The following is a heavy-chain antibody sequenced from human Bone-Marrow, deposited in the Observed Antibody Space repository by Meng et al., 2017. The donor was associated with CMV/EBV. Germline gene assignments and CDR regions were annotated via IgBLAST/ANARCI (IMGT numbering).Heavy chain of an antibody. V-gene: IGHV4-39*01. CDR3: ARGRYCSSTSCYRYYYYGMDV. Sequence: SETLSLTCTVSGGSISSSSYYWGWIRQPPGKGLEWIGSIYSSGSTYYNPSLKSRVTISVDTSKNQFSLKLSSVTATDTAVYYCARGRYCSSTSCYRYYYYGMDVWGQGTTVTVSS. J-gene: IGHJ6*02. CDR1: GGSISSSSYY. CDR2: IYSSGST. D-gene: IGHD2-2*02.